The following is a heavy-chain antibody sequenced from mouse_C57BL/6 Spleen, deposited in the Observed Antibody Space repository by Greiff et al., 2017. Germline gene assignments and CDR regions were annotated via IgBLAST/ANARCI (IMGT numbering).Heavy chain of an antibody. J-gene: IGHJ3*01. CDR1: GYTFTDYE. CDR2: IDPETGGT. Sequence: VKLLQSGAELVRPGASVTLSCKASGYTFTDYEMHWVKQTPVHGLEWIGAIDPETGGTAYNQKFKGKAILTADKSSSTAYMELRSLTSEDSAVYYYTRKESFAYWGQGTLVTVSA. CDR3: TRKESFAY. V-gene: IGHV1-15*01.